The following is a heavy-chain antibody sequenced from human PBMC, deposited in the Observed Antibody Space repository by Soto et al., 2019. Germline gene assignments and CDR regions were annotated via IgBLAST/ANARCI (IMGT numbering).Heavy chain of an antibody. CDR1: GFTFSNYG. CDR2: VSANDGHT. D-gene: IGHD2-8*01. J-gene: IGHJ6*02. CDR3: ARDIESVTAIHFFYYYAMDV. Sequence: QGQLVQSGAEVKKPGASVKLSCKASGFTFSNYGLNWVRQAPGQGLEWMGWVSANDGHTKHAQNIQGRVSMTTDTPTSTAYMELRGLTFLETGVEYCARDIESVTAIHFFYYYAMDVWGQGTTVTVSS. V-gene: IGHV1-18*01.